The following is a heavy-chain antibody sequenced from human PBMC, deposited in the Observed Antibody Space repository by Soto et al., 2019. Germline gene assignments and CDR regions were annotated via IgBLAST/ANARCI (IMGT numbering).Heavy chain of an antibody. CDR2: ISSSSSTI. V-gene: IGHV3-48*02. CDR1: GFTFSSYS. D-gene: IGHD4-17*01. CDR3: ARGIRGLYGDYYY. Sequence: EVQLVESGGGLVQPGGSLRLSCAASGFTFSSYSMNWVRQAPGKGLEWVSYISSSSSTIYYADSVKGRFTISRDNAKNTLYLQMNSLRDEDTAVYYCARGIRGLYGDYYYWGQGTLVTVSS. J-gene: IGHJ4*02.